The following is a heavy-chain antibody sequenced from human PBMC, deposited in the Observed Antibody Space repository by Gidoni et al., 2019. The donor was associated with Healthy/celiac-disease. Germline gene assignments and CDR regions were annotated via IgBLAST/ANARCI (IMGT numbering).Heavy chain of an antibody. CDR1: GFTFSSYA. Sequence: QVQLVESGGGVVQPGRSLRLSCAASGFTFSSYAMHWVRQAPGKGLEWVAVISYDGSNKYYADSVKGRFTISRDNSKNTLYLQMNSLRAEDTAVYYCARGRVLYSSSWYSGWFDPWGQGTLVTVSS. J-gene: IGHJ5*02. V-gene: IGHV3-30-3*01. D-gene: IGHD6-13*01. CDR2: ISYDGSNK. CDR3: ARGRVLYSSSWYSGWFDP.